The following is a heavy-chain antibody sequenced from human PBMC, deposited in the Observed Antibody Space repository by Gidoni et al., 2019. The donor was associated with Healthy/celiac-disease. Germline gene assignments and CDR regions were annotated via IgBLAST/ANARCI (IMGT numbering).Heavy chain of an antibody. V-gene: IGHV2-26*01. D-gene: IGHD2-15*01. CDR1: GFSLSNARMG. Sequence: QVTLKESGPVLVQPTETLTLTCTVSGFSLSNARMGVSWLRQPPGKALEWLAHIFSNDEKSYSTPLKSRLTISRDTSKSQVVLTMTNMDPVDTATYYCARISILTGYCSGGSCYSPIYFDYWGQGTLVTVSS. CDR2: IFSNDEK. J-gene: IGHJ4*02. CDR3: ARISILTGYCSGGSCYSPIYFDY.